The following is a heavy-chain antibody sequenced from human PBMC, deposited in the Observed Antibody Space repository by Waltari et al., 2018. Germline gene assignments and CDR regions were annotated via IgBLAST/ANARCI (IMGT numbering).Heavy chain of an antibody. Sequence: QVQLVQSGAEVKKPGASVKVSCKVSGYTLTELSMHWVRQAPGKGLEWMGGVGPEDGETIYDQKFQGRVSMTEDTAKDTANMELSSLRSEDTAVDYCATTELEPPGMDVWGQGTTVTVSS. CDR2: VGPEDGET. CDR3: ATTELEPPGMDV. J-gene: IGHJ6*02. V-gene: IGHV1-24*01. D-gene: IGHD1-1*01. CDR1: GYTLTELS.